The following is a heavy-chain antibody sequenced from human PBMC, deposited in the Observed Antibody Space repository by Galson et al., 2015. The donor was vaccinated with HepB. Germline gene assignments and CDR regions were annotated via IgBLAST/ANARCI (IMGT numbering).Heavy chain of an antibody. Sequence: SLRLSCAASGFTFSSYWMSWVRQAPGKGLEWVANIKQDGSEKYYVDSVKGRFAISRDNAKNSLYLQMNSLRAEDTAVYYCATALQLWLNFDLWGRGTLVTVSS. CDR2: IKQDGSEK. D-gene: IGHD5-18*01. CDR1: GFTFSSYW. V-gene: IGHV3-7*03. CDR3: ATALQLWLNFDL. J-gene: IGHJ2*01.